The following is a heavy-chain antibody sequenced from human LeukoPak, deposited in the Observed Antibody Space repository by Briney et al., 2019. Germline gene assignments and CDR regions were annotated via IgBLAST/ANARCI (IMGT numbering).Heavy chain of an antibody. CDR1: GYTFTGYY. CDR3: ARVPGPYYDSSGYRYYFDY. Sequence: ASVKVSCKASGYTFTGYYMHWVRQAPGQGLEWMGWINPNSGGTNYAQKFQGRVTMTRDTSISTAYMELSRLRSDDTAVYYCARVPGPYYDSSGYRYYFDYWGQGTLVTVSS. CDR2: INPNSGGT. J-gene: IGHJ4*02. V-gene: IGHV1-2*02. D-gene: IGHD3-22*01.